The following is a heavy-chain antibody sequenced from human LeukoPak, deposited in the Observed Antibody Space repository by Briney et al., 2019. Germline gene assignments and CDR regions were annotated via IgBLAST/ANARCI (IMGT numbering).Heavy chain of an antibody. CDR2: IKQDGSEK. CDR1: GFTFSSYW. J-gene: IGHJ6*03. CDR3: ARARFYSSSTYYYYMDV. D-gene: IGHD6-6*01. V-gene: IGHV3-7*01. Sequence: GGSLRVSCAASGFTFSSYWMSWVRQAPGKGLEWVANIKQDGSEKYYVDSVKGRFTISRDNAKNSLYLQMDSLRAEDTAVYYCARARFYSSSTYYYYMDVWGKGTTVTVSS.